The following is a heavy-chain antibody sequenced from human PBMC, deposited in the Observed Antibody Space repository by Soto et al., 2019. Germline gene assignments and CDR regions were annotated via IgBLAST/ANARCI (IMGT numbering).Heavy chain of an antibody. CDR3: ARPAYYDTPTAFED. Sequence: ASVKVSCKTSGYPFSMYGISWVRQAPGQGLEWMGWISAYNGNTEYAQKFQGRVTMTRDISTSTAYLDLRSLRSDDTAVYYCARPAYYDTPTAFEDWGQGALVTVAS. V-gene: IGHV1-18*01. D-gene: IGHD3-22*01. J-gene: IGHJ1*01. CDR1: GYPFSMYG. CDR2: ISAYNGNT.